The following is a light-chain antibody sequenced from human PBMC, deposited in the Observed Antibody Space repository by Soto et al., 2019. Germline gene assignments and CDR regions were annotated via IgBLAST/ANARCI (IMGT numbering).Light chain of an antibody. CDR1: QDLLHSNGYNY. Sequence: DIVMTQSPLSLPVTPGEPASISCRSSQDLLHSNGYNYLDWYLQKPGQAPQLLIYLGSHRASGVPDRFSGSGSGTHFTLKISRVEAEDVGVYYCMQTLQTPPWTFGQGTRVEIK. J-gene: IGKJ1*01. V-gene: IGKV2-28*01. CDR2: LGS. CDR3: MQTLQTPPWT.